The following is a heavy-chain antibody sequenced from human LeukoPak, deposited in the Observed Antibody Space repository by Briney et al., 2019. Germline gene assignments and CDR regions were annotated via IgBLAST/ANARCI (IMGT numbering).Heavy chain of an antibody. D-gene: IGHD5-24*01. J-gene: IGHJ6*02. CDR1: GFTFSSYA. V-gene: IGHV3-23*01. CDR3: ARDLLDGYLHYYYYGMDV. CDR2: ISGSGGST. Sequence: GGSLRLSCAASGFTFSSYAMSWVRQAPGKGLEWVSAISGSGGSTYYADSVKGRFTISRDNSKNTLYLQMNSLRAEDTAVYYCARDLLDGYLHYYYYGMDVWGQGTTVTVSS.